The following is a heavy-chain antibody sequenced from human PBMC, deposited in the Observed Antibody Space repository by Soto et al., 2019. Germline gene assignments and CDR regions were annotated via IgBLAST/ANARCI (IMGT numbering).Heavy chain of an antibody. CDR1: GGSISSGDYY. J-gene: IGHJ4*02. CDR3: ARQIRITNVIDY. Sequence: QVQLQESGPGLVKPSQTLSLTCTVSGGSISSGDYYWSWIRQPPGKVLEWIGYIYYSGSTYYNPSLKSRVTTAVDTSKTHFSLKLSSVTAADTAVYSCARQIRITNVIDYWGQGTLVTVSS. CDR2: IYYSGST. V-gene: IGHV4-30-4*01. D-gene: IGHD3-10*01.